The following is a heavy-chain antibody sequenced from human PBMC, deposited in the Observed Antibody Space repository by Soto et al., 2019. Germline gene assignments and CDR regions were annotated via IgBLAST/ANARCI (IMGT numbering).Heavy chain of an antibody. D-gene: IGHD4-4*01. J-gene: IGHJ4*02. CDR2: IYWDADK. V-gene: IGHV2-5*02. Sequence: QITLKESGPTLVKPTQTLTLTCTFSGFSLRTTGEGVGWIRQPPGKALEWLALIYWDADKRYSQSLKSRLTITKDTSKKQVVLTMTSMDPVDTATYFCALARYSTLDYWVGGTLVTVSS. CDR3: ALARYSTLDY. CDR1: GFSLRTTGEG.